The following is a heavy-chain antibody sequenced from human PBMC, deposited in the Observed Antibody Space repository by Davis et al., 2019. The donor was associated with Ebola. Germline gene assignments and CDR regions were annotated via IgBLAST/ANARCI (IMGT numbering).Heavy chain of an antibody. Sequence: AASVKVSCKASGGTFSSYAISWVRQAPGQGLEWMGGIIPIFGTANYAQKFQGRVTITADESTSTAYMELSSLRSDDTAVFYCAADIWFGESLSWGHFDYWGQGTLVTVSS. V-gene: IGHV1-69*13. CDR3: AADIWFGESLSWGHFDY. J-gene: IGHJ4*02. CDR2: IIPIFGTA. CDR1: GGTFSSYA. D-gene: IGHD3-10*01.